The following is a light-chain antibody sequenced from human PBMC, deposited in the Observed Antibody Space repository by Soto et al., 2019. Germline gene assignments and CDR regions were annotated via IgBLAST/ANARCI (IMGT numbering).Light chain of an antibody. Sequence: TQSPATLSVFPGERATLSCRASQSVATNLAWYQQRPGQPPRLLIYGASNRATGIPDRFSGSGSGTDFTLIINRLEPEDVAIYYCQQYGGSPRITFGQGTRLEIK. CDR1: QSVATN. CDR2: GAS. V-gene: IGKV3-20*01. CDR3: QQYGGSPRIT. J-gene: IGKJ5*01.